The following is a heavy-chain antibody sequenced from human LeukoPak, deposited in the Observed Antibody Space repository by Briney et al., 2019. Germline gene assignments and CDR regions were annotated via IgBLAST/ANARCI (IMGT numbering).Heavy chain of an antibody. Sequence: SETLSLTCTVSGGSISSSSYYWGWIRQPPGKGLEWIGSIYYSGSTYYNPSLKSRVTISVDTSKNQFSLKLSSVTAADTAVYYCARHLGYCSSTSCRAAFDIWGQGTMVTVSS. J-gene: IGHJ3*02. CDR3: ARHLGYCSSTSCRAAFDI. CDR1: GGSISSSSYY. V-gene: IGHV4-39*01. D-gene: IGHD2-2*01. CDR2: IYYSGST.